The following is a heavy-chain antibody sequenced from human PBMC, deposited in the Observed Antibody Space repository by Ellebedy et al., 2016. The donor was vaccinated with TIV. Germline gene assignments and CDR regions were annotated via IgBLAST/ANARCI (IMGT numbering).Heavy chain of an antibody. CDR3: SRGWSTPDS. V-gene: IGHV3-7*01. CDR2: IKTDGSET. J-gene: IGHJ4*02. CDR1: GFSFSNFW. D-gene: IGHD2-15*01. Sequence: GESLKISCAAWGFSFSNFWMSWVRQAPGKGLEWVAHIKTDGSETYYVDSVKGRFTISRDNAQDTLFLQMNSLRAEDTAVYFCSRGWSTPDSWGQGTLVTVSS.